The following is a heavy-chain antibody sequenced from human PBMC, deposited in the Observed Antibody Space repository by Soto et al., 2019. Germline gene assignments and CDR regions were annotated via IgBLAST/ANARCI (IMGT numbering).Heavy chain of an antibody. CDR3: ERSGGYSYGPGPFDY. J-gene: IGHJ4*02. Sequence: GGSLRLSCAASGFTVSSNYMSWVRQAPGKGLEWVSVIYSGGSTYYADSVKGRFTISRDNSKNTLYLQMNSLRAEDTAVYYCERSGGYSYGPGPFDYWGQGTLFTVSS. CDR1: GFTVSSNY. CDR2: IYSGGST. D-gene: IGHD5-18*01. V-gene: IGHV3-66*01.